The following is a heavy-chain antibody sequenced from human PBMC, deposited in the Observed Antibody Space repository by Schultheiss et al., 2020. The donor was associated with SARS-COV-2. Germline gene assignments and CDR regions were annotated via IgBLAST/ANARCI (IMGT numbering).Heavy chain of an antibody. CDR2: IYYSGST. D-gene: IGHD5-12*01. CDR1: GGSISSSSYY. V-gene: IGHV4-39*01. J-gene: IGHJ4*02. CDR3: ATSRGWLRCVDDY. Sequence: SQTLSLTCTVSGGSISSSSYYWGWIRQPPGKGLEWIGSIYYSGSTYYNPSLKSRVTISVDTSKNQFSLKLSSVTAADTAVYYCATSRGWLRCVDDYWGQGTLVTVSS.